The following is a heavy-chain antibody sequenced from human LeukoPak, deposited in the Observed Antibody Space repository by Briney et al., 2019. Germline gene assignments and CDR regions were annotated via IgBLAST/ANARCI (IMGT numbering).Heavy chain of an antibody. CDR3: AKDMNSYGSGSSYNPWGPFDS. J-gene: IGHJ4*02. Sequence: GGSLRLSCAASGFTFDNYAMHWVRQAPGKGLELVSGIAWNSGNTGFADSVKGRFTISRVNAADSLYLQMNSLTPEDTAIYFCAKDMNSYGSGSSYNPWGPFDSWGQGTLVTVSS. CDR2: IAWNSGNT. CDR1: GFTFDNYA. D-gene: IGHD3-10*01. V-gene: IGHV3-9*01.